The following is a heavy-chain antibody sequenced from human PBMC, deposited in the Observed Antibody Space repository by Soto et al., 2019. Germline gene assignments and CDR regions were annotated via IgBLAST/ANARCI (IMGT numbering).Heavy chain of an antibody. CDR1: GYTFTSYG. CDR3: ARVWQYYYDSYYFDY. CDR2: ISAYNGNT. J-gene: IGHJ4*02. Sequence: VKVSCKASGYTFTSYGISWVRQAPGQGLEWMGWISAYNGNTNYAQKLQGRVTMTTDTSTSTAYMELRSLRSDDTAVYYCARVWQYYYDSYYFDYWGQGTLVTVSS. D-gene: IGHD3-10*01. V-gene: IGHV1-18*04.